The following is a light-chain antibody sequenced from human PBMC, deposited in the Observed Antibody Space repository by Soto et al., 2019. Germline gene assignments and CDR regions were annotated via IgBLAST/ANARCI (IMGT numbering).Light chain of an antibody. V-gene: IGKV1-5*01. CDR3: QQYNSYRT. Sequence: DIQMTQSPSTLSASVGDRVTITCRASQSISSWLAWYQQKPGKAPKLLIYDASSLESGAPSRFSGSGSGTEFTLTISSLQPDEFATYYCQQYNSYRTFGQGTKVEIK. J-gene: IGKJ1*01. CDR2: DAS. CDR1: QSISSW.